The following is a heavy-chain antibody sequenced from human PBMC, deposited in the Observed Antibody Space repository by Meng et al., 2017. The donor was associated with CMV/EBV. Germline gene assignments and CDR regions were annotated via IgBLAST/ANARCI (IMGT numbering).Heavy chain of an antibody. J-gene: IGHJ6*02. CDR3: ARVLDGVGGGQGWGSVCGMDV. CDR2: INPSGGSK. CDR1: GYTFTGYY. V-gene: IGHV1-46*01. D-gene: IGHD3-3*01. Sequence: ASVKVSCKASGYTFTGYYMHWVRQPPGHGLEWMGIINPSGGSKSYAQKFQGRVTMTRDTSTSTVHLELSSLRSEDTTVYYLARVLDGVGGGQGWGSVCGMDVWGQGTTVTVSS.